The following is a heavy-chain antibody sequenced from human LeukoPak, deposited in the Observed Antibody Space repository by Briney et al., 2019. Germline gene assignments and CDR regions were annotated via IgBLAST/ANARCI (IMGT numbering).Heavy chain of an antibody. Sequence: SETLSLTCSVSGGSVSSGSYYWSWIRQPPGKGLEWIGHIYYSGSTNYSPSLKSRVTISVDTSKNQFSLKLSSVTAADTAVYYCARLRGTYYDFWGQETLVTVSS. CDR2: IYYSGST. V-gene: IGHV4-61*01. D-gene: IGHD3-10*01. CDR3: ARLRGTYYDF. J-gene: IGHJ4*02. CDR1: GGSVSSGSYY.